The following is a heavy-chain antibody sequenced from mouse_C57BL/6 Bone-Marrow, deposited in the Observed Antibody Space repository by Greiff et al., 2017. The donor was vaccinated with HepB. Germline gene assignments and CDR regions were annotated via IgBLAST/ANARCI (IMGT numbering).Heavy chain of an antibody. Sequence: VQLKESGPELVKPGASVKISCKASGYAFSSSWMNWVKQRPGKGLEWIGRIYPGDGDTNYNGKFKGKATLTADKSSSTAYMQLSSLTSEDSAVYFCARSSNPAWFAYWGQGTLVTVSA. D-gene: IGHD2-5*01. CDR2: IYPGDGDT. V-gene: IGHV1-82*01. CDR3: ARSSNPAWFAY. J-gene: IGHJ3*01. CDR1: GYAFSSSW.